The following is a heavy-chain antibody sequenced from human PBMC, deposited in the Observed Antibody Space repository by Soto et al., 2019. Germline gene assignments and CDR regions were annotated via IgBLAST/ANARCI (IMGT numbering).Heavy chain of an antibody. CDR2: IFSSGST. CDR1: GGSTNTFY. V-gene: IGHV4-4*07. Sequence: SETLSLTCTVSGGSTNTFYWSWVRQPAGKGLEWIGRIFSSGSTSFNPSLESRVAMSVDTSKNHFSLNLSSVTAADMAGYYCAREGSYSAYNFAHGIQLWSFDFWGQGALVTVSS. D-gene: IGHD5-12*01. J-gene: IGHJ4*02. CDR3: AREGSYSAYNFAHGIQLWSFDF.